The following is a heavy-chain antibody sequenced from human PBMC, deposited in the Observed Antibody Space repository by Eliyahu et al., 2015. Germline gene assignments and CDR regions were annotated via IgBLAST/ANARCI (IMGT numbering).Heavy chain of an antibody. CDR2: IWXEGRIK. Sequence: QVQLVXSGGGVVQPGRSLXLSCATSGFPFXNXGLXWVRQXPGKGLEWVASIWXEGRIKSYAESVKGRATISRDNAKNILELQVDSLRAEDTAVYFCARSDCGGNCAPDYWGQGTMVTVSS. D-gene: IGHD2-21*02. CDR1: GFPFXNXG. J-gene: IGHJ4*02. CDR3: ARSDCGGNCAPDY. V-gene: IGHV3-33*01.